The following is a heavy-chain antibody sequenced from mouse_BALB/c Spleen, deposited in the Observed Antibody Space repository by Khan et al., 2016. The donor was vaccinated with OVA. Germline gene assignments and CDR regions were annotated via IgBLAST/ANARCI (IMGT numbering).Heavy chain of an antibody. CDR2: ISYSGST. CDR1: GYSITSGYG. CDR3: ARTARIKY. V-gene: IGHV3-2*02. Sequence: EVQLQESGPGLVKPSQSLSLTCTVTGYSITSGYGWNWIRQFPGNKLEWMGYISYSGSTNYNPSLKSRISITRATSKNQFFLQLNSVTTEGTATYYCARTARIKYWGQGTTLTVSS. D-gene: IGHD1-2*01. J-gene: IGHJ2*01.